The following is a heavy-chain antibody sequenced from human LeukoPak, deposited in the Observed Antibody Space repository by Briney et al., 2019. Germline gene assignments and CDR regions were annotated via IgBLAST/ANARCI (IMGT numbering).Heavy chain of an antibody. CDR1: GFTFSSHR. CDR2: ISSSSSYI. J-gene: IGHJ2*01. D-gene: IGHD6-19*01. Sequence: GGSLRLSCSASGFTFSSHRMNWVRQAPGKGLEWVSSISSSSSYIYYADSVKGRFTISRDNAKNSLYLQMNSLRAEETAVYYCARDSRQWLVDWYFDLWGRGTLVTVSS. CDR3: ARDSRQWLVDWYFDL. V-gene: IGHV3-21*01.